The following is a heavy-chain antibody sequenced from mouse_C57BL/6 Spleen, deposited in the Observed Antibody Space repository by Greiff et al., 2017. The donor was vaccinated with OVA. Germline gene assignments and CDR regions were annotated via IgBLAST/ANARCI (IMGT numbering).Heavy chain of an antibody. D-gene: IGHD2-3*01. CDR1: GYTFTSYW. Sequence: QVQLQQPGAELVKPGASVKLSCKASGYTFTSYWMHWVKQRPGQGLEWIGMIHPNSGSTNYNEKFKSKATLTVHKSSSTAYMQLSSLTSEDSAVYYCARDDGYFPYFDYWGQGTTLTVSS. CDR2: IHPNSGST. CDR3: ARDDGYFPYFDY. J-gene: IGHJ2*01. V-gene: IGHV1-64*01.